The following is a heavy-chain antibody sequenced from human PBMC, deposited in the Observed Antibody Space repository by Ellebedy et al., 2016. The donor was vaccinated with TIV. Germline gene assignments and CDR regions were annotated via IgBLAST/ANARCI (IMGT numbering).Heavy chain of an antibody. CDR3: ARVSSGSYWGY. Sequence: SVKVSXXASGGTFSSYGVSWVRQAPGQGLEWMGGIIPIFGTANYAQKLQGRVTMTTDTSTSTAYMELRSLRSDDTAVYYCARVSSGSYWGYWGQGTLVTVSS. V-gene: IGHV1-69*05. CDR1: GGTFSSYG. CDR2: IIPIFGTA. J-gene: IGHJ4*02. D-gene: IGHD1-26*01.